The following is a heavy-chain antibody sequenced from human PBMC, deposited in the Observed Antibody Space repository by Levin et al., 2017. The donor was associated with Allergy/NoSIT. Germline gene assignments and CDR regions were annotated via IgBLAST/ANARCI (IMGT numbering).Heavy chain of an antibody. CDR3: ARDNIGLADAFDI. D-gene: IGHD3-10*01. CDR2: ISWNSGSI. Sequence: SLNISCAASGFTFDDYAMHWVRQAPGKGLEWVSGISWNSGSIGYADSVKGRFTISRDNAKNSLYLQMNSLRTEDTALYYCARDNIGLADAFDIWGQGTMVIVSS. V-gene: IGHV3-9*01. J-gene: IGHJ3*02. CDR1: GFTFDDYA.